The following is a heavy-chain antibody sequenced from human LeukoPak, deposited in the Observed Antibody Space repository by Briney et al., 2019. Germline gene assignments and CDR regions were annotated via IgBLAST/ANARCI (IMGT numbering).Heavy chain of an antibody. V-gene: IGHV4-4*07. D-gene: IGHD6-13*01. J-gene: IGHJ3*02. CDR1: GGSISFYY. CDR3: ARGIAAAPERAFDI. Sequence: ETLSPTCTVSGGSISFYYWSWIRQPAGKGLEWIGRVYSTGSTDYNPSLKSRVTMSVDSSNIHFSLKMSSVTAADMALYYCARGIAAAPERAFDIWGQGTMVTVSS. CDR2: VYSTGST.